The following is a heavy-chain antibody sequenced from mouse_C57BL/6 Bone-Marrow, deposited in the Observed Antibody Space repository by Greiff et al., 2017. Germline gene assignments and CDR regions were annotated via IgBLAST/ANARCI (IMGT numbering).Heavy chain of an antibody. CDR1: GYVFSNYW. CDR2: IYPGDGDT. V-gene: IGHV1-80*01. CDR3: ARGEY. J-gene: IGHJ2*01. Sequence: QVQLQQSGAELVKPGASVKISCKTSGYVFSNYWMNWVKQRPGKALEWIGQIYPGDGDTNYNGKFKDKATLTADKSSSTVYMQLSSLTSEDSAVXFCARGEYWGQGTTLTVSS.